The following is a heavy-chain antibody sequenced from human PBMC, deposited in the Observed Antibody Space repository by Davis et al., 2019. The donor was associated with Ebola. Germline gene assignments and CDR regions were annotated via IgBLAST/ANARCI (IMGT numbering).Heavy chain of an antibody. V-gene: IGHV3-11*01. D-gene: IGHD3/OR15-3a*01. CDR2: ISSSGRTI. CDR1: GGSITVYY. Sequence: LSLTCTVSGGSITVYYWNWIRQPPGKGLECVSYISSSGRTIYYVDSVKGRFTISRDNAKNSLYLQMNSLRAEDTAFYYCASGDGRGRSYDMDVWGQGTTVTVSS. CDR3: ASGDGRGRSYDMDV. J-gene: IGHJ6*03.